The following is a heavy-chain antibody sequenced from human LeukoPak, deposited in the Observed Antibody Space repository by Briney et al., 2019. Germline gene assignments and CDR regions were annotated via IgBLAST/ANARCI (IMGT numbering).Heavy chain of an antibody. D-gene: IGHD4-11*01. V-gene: IGHV4-34*01. CDR2: INHSGST. Sequence: SETLSLTCAVYGGSFSGYYWSWIRQPPGKGLEWIGEINHSGSTNYNPSLKSRVTISVDTSKNQFSLKLSSVTAADTAVYYCARDDSNYGRYYYYGMGVWGQGTTVTVSS. CDR3: ARDDSNYGRYYYYGMGV. J-gene: IGHJ6*02. CDR1: GGSFSGYY.